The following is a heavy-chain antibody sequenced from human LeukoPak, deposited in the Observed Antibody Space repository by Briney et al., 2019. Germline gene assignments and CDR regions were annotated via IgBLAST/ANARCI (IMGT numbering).Heavy chain of an antibody. Sequence: SSETLSLTCTVSGGSFTSHYWNWIRQPPGKGLEWVGSIYSSGSTNYNPSLKSRVTISVDTSKSPFSLKLTSVTAADTAVYYCARDVGYYFDYWGQGALVTVSS. CDR2: IYSSGST. J-gene: IGHJ4*02. V-gene: IGHV4-59*11. CDR3: ARDVGYYFDY. CDR1: GGSFTSHY.